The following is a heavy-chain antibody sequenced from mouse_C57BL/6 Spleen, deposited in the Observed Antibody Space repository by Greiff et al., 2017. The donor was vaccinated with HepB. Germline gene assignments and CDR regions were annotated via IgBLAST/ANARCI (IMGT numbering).Heavy chain of an antibody. V-gene: IGHV5-6*01. CDR2: ISSGGSYT. CDR3: ARLRITTVVEEGFAY. D-gene: IGHD1-1*01. Sequence: EVQLVESGGDLVKPGGSLKLSCAASGFTFSSYGMSWVRQTPDKRLEWVATISSGGSYTYYPDSVKGRFTISRDNAKNTLYLQMSSLKSEDTAMYYCARLRITTVVEEGFAYWGQGTLVTVSA. CDR1: GFTFSSYG. J-gene: IGHJ3*01.